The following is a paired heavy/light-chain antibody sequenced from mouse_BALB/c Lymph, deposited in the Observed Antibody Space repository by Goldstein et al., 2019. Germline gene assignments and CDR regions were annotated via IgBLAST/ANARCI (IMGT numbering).Light chain of an antibody. CDR2: GAS. Sequence: NIVMTQSPKSMSMSVGERVTLSCKASENVGTYVSWYQQKPEQSPKLLIYGASNRYTGVPDRFTGSGSATDFTLTISSVQAEDLADYHCGQSYSYPTFGGGTKLEIK. J-gene: IGKJ2*01. V-gene: IGKV6-20*01. CDR3: GQSYSYPT. CDR1: ENVGTY.
Heavy chain of an antibody. CDR2: IRNKANGYTT. D-gene: IGHD2-14*01. CDR1: GFTFTDYY. J-gene: IGHJ2*01. CDR3: ARDNRYDY. V-gene: IGHV7-3*02. Sequence: EVKLVESGGGLVQPGGSLRLSCATSGFTFTDYYMSWVRQPPGKALEWLGFIRNKANGYTTEYSASVKGRFTISRDNSQSILYLQMNTLRAEDSATYYCARDNRYDYWGQGTTLTVSS.